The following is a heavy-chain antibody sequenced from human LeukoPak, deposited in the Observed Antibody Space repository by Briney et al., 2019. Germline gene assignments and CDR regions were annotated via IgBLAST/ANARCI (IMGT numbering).Heavy chain of an antibody. J-gene: IGHJ6*03. Sequence: SETLSLTCTVSGGSISSSSYYWGWIRQPPGKGLEWIGSIYYSGSTYYNPSLKSRVTMSVDTSRNQFSLKLTSVTAADTAVYFCARENGVGNYYMDVWGKGTTVTISS. V-gene: IGHV4-39*07. CDR2: IYYSGST. D-gene: IGHD1-1*01. CDR3: ARENGVGNYYMDV. CDR1: GGSISSSSYY.